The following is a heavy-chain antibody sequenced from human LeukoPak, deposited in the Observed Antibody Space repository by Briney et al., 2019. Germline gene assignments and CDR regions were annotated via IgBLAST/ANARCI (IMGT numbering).Heavy chain of an antibody. V-gene: IGHV3-30*02. D-gene: IGHD3-9*01. Sequence: PGGSLRLSCAASGITFRINGMHWFRQPLDKGLKWLAFIRYDVSNKYYADSVKGRFSIYRDNSKKTLYLQMNSLRAEDTAVYYCAREGLRYFDWSSSPYYGMDVWGQGSTVTVSS. J-gene: IGHJ6*02. CDR2: IRYDVSNK. CDR3: AREGLRYFDWSSSPYYGMDV. CDR1: GITFRING.